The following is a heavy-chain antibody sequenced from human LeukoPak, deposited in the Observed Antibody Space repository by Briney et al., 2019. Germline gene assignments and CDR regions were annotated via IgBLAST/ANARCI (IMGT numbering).Heavy chain of an antibody. V-gene: IGHV6-1*01. Sequence: SQTLSLTCAISGDSVSSNSAAWNWIRQSPSRGLEWLGRTYYRSKWYNDYAVSVKSRIAINPDTSKNQFSLKLSSVTAADTAVYYCARWRTRWLHPSGFDYWGQGTLVTVSS. CDR1: GDSVSSNSAA. CDR3: ARWRTRWLHPSGFDY. CDR2: TYYRSKWYN. D-gene: IGHD5-24*01. J-gene: IGHJ4*02.